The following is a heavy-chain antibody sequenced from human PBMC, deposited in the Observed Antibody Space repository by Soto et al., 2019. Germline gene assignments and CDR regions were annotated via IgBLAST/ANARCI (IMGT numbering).Heavy chain of an antibody. J-gene: IGHJ5*02. Sequence: GGSLRLSCAASGFTFSSYSMNWVRQAPGKGLEWVSYISSSSSTIYYADSVKGRFTISRDNAKNSLYLQMNSLRAEDTAVYYCARGGIQDSFYYYIWGSYRSGYHWFGPWGQGTLVTVSS. D-gene: IGHD3-16*02. CDR2: ISSSSSTI. CDR1: GFTFSSYS. V-gene: IGHV3-48*01. CDR3: ARGGIQDSFYYYIWGSYRSGYHWFGP.